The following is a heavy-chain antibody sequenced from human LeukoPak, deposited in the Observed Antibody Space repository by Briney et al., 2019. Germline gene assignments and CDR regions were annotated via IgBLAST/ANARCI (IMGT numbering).Heavy chain of an antibody. CDR3: ARGPAANSGNYYAGDY. CDR1: GFTFNRYW. Sequence: GGSLRLSCAASGFTFNRYWMSWVRQAPGKGLEWVANIKQDGSEKYYVDSVKGRFTISRDNAKNSLYLQMNSLRAEDTAVYYCARGPAANSGNYYAGDYWGQGTLVTVSS. J-gene: IGHJ4*02. D-gene: IGHD1-26*01. CDR2: IKQDGSEK. V-gene: IGHV3-7*01.